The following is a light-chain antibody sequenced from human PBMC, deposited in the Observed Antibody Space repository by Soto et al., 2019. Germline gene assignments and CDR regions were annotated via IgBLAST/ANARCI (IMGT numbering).Light chain of an antibody. J-gene: IGKJ1*01. CDR3: QQSNNWPPWT. Sequence: VVLTQSPATLSMSPGEAVTLSCRASQIVSNPYLAWYQQRPGQVPRLVVSSTSKRATGIPERFSGGGSGTDFTLTITSLEPEDFAVYYCQQSNNWPPWTFGQGTKVEIK. CDR1: QIVSNPY. CDR2: STS. V-gene: IGKV3-11*01.